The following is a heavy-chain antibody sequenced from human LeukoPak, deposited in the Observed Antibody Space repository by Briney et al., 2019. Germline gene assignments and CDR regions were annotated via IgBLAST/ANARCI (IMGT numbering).Heavy chain of an antibody. CDR2: MNPNSGNT. CDR3: ARAYCSSTSCYRVSKFDP. CDR1: GGTFSSYA. D-gene: IGHD2-2*01. J-gene: IGHJ5*02. Sequence: ASVKVSCKASGGTFSSYAISWVRQAPGQGLEWMGWMNPNSGNTGYAQKFQGRVTMTRDTSTSTVYMELSSLRSEDTAVYYCARAYCSSTSCYRVSKFDPWGQGTLVTVSS. V-gene: IGHV1-8*02.